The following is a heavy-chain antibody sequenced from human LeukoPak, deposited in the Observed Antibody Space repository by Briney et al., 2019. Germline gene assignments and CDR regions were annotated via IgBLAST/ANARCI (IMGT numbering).Heavy chain of an antibody. CDR2: IRYDGSNK. J-gene: IGHJ4*02. Sequence: GGSLRLSCAASGFTFLSYGMHWVRQAPGKGLEWVAFIRYDGSNKYYADSVKGRFTISRDNSKNTLYLQMNSLRAEDTAVYYCAAEYDFAFDYWGQGTLVTVSS. CDR1: GFTFLSYG. D-gene: IGHD3/OR15-3a*01. CDR3: AAEYDFAFDY. V-gene: IGHV3-30*02.